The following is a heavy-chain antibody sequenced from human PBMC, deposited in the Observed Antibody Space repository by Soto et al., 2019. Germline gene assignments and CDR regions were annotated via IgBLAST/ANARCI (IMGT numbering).Heavy chain of an antibody. D-gene: IGHD2-15*01. CDR3: ARHVGCSGGPCYIDY. Sequence: GESLKISCKASGYSFTSYWVGWVRQMPGKGLEWMGIIYPGDSDTRYSPSFQGQVTISADKSISIAYLQWSSLKASDTAMCYCARHVGCSGGPCYIDYWGQGSLVTVSS. V-gene: IGHV5-51*01. CDR1: GYSFTSYW. CDR2: IYPGDSDT. J-gene: IGHJ4*02.